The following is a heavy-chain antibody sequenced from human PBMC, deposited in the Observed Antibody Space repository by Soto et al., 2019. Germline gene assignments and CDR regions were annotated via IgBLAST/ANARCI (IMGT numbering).Heavy chain of an antibody. V-gene: IGHV1-2*04. CDR2: INPNSGGT. Sequence: KVSCKASGYTFTGYYMHWVRQAPGQGLEWMGWINPNSGGTNYAQKFQGWVTMTRDTSISTAYMELSRLRSDDTAVYYCARATKQQLVVGDAFDIWGQGIMVTVSS. D-gene: IGHD6-13*01. CDR3: ARATKQQLVVGDAFDI. J-gene: IGHJ3*02. CDR1: GYTFTGYY.